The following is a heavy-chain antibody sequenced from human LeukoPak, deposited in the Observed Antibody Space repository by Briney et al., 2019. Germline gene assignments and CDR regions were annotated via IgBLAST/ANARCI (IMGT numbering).Heavy chain of an antibody. CDR2: ISGSGDNT. CDR3: AKAIYDILTGFVYYFEY. J-gene: IGHJ4*02. V-gene: IGHV3-23*01. CDR1: GFTFSSYA. D-gene: IGHD3-9*01. Sequence: GGSLRLSRAASGFTFSSYAMSWVRQVPGKGLEWVSSISGSGDNTYNADSVKGRFTVSRDNSKNTLYLQMNSLRAEDTAVYYCAKAIYDILTGFVYYFEYWGQGSLVTVSS.